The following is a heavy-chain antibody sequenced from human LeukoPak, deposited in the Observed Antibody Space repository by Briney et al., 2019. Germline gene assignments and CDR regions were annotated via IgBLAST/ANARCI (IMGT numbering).Heavy chain of an antibody. CDR3: ARVFRPSLTVFIIRGAFDI. J-gene: IGHJ3*02. D-gene: IGHD3-3*01. CDR1: GFTFSGYS. Sequence: GGSLRLSFAASGFTFSGYSINWVRQAPGKGLEWVSYISSGSSTIYYADSVKGRFTISRDNAENSLYLQMNSLRAEDSAVYYCARVFRPSLTVFIIRGAFDIWGQGTMVTVSS. CDR2: ISSGSSTI. V-gene: IGHV3-48*01.